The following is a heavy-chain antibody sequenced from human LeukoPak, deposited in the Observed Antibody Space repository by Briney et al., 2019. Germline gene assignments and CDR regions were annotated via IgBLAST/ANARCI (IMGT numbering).Heavy chain of an antibody. V-gene: IGHV1-2*02. Sequence: ASVKVSCKASGYTFSVYWIHWVRLAPKEGLEWMGWIIPNTGDTTIAQKFRGRVTMTRDMSLRTVYMELNSLNSDDTAVYFCTRGVLLQGRGAFDFWGQGTMVTVTS. J-gene: IGHJ3*01. CDR3: TRGVLLQGRGAFDF. CDR1: GYTFSVYW. D-gene: IGHD3-22*01. CDR2: IIPNTGDT.